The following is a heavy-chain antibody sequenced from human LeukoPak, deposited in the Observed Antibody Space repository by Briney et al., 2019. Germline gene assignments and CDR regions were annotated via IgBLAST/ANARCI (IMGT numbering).Heavy chain of an antibody. CDR3: ATDLQGYYGSGSYYWFDP. J-gene: IGHJ5*02. CDR2: FDPEDGET. CDR1: GYTLTELS. D-gene: IGHD3-10*01. Sequence: WASVTVSCKVSGYTLTELSMHWVRQAPGKGLEWMGGFDPEDGETIYAQKFQGRVTMTEDTSTDTAYMELSSLRSEDTAVYYCATDLQGYYGSGSYYWFDPWGQGTLVTVSS. V-gene: IGHV1-24*01.